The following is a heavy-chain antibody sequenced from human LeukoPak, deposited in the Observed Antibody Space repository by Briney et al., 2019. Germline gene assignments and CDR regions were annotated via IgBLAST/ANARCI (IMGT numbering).Heavy chain of an antibody. J-gene: IGHJ4*02. V-gene: IGHV3-21*01. CDR1: GFTFSSDS. Sequence: GGTLRLSCAASGFTFSSDSMNWVRQAPGKGLEWVSSISSSSSYIYYADSVKGRFTISRDKAKNSLYLQMNALRAEDTGVYYCARFRVAAAAFDYWGQGTLVTVSS. CDR3: ARFRVAAAAFDY. CDR2: ISSSSSYI. D-gene: IGHD6-13*01.